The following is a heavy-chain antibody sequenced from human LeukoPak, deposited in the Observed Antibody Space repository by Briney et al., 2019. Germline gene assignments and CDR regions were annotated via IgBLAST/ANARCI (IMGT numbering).Heavy chain of an antibody. J-gene: IGHJ4*02. V-gene: IGHV3-11*01. CDR1: GFTFSDYY. D-gene: IGHD2-15*01. CDR2: ISSSGSTI. Sequence: GGSLRLSCAASGFTFSDYYMSWIRQAPGKGLEWVSYISSSGSTIYYADSVKGRFTISRDNAKNSLYLQMNSLGAEDTAVYYCARAQATPYLVVVAAKDYWGQGTLVTVSS. CDR3: ARAQATPYLVVVAAKDY.